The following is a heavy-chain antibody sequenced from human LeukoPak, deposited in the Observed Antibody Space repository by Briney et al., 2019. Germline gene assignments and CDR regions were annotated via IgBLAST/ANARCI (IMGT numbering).Heavy chain of an antibody. V-gene: IGHV4-39*07. Sequence: SETLSLTCTVSGGSISSSSYYWGWIRQPPGKGLEWIGSIYYSGSTYYNPSLKSRVTISVDTSKNQFSLKLSSVTAADTAVYYCARDFSYGNYFDYWGQGTLVTVSS. CDR3: ARDFSYGNYFDY. D-gene: IGHD4-17*01. CDR2: IYYSGST. J-gene: IGHJ4*02. CDR1: GGSISSSSYY.